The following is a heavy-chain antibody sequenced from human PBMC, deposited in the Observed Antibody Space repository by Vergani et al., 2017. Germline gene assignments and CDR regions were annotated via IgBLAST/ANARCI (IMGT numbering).Heavy chain of an antibody. CDR1: GFTFSSYA. Sequence: VQLVESGGGVVKPGGSLRLSCAASGFTFSSYAMSWVRQAPGKGLEWVSAISGSGGSTYYADSVKGRFTISRDNSKNTLYLQMNSLRAEDTAVYYCAKGQGASYGYYYYGMDVWGQGTTVTVSS. CDR3: AKGQGASYGYYYYGMDV. CDR2: ISGSGGST. V-gene: IGHV3-23*04. D-gene: IGHD3-10*01. J-gene: IGHJ6*02.